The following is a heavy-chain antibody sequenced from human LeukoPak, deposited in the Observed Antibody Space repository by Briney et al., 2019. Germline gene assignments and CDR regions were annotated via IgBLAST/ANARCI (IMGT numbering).Heavy chain of an antibody. CDR1: GGSISSSRYY. CDR3: VRTRLSDHIVPAGEPADDACDM. D-gene: IGHD2-2*01. V-gene: IGHV4-39*07. CDR2: IHYSGST. J-gene: IGHJ3*02. Sequence: SETLSLTCTVSGGSISSSRYYWGWIRQPPGKGLEWIGSIHYSGSTYYNPSLKSRVTVSVDTSENQFSLKLSSVAAADTAVYFCVRTRLSDHIVPAGEPADDACDMWGQGTMVTVSS.